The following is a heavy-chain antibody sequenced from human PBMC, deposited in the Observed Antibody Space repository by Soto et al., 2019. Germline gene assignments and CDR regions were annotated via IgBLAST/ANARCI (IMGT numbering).Heavy chain of an antibody. CDR1: GFTFSSYG. CDR2: IWYDGSNK. Sequence: HPGGSLRLSCAASGFTFSSYGMHWVRQAPGKGLEWVAVIWYDGSNKYYADSVKGRFTISRDNSKNTLYLQMNSLRAEDTAVYYCGYDSSGYYLVGSGPIDYWGQGTLVTVSS. V-gene: IGHV3-33*01. J-gene: IGHJ4*02. D-gene: IGHD3-22*01. CDR3: GYDSSGYYLVGSGPIDY.